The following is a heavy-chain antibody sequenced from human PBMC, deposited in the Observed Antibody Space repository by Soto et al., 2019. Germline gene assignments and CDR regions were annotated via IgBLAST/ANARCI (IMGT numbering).Heavy chain of an antibody. D-gene: IGHD3-10*01. Sequence: LRLSCAASGFTFSSYWMHWVRQAPGKGLVWVSRINSDGSSTSYADSVKGRFTISRDNAKNTLYLQMNSLRAEDTAVYYCARAGIWFGEYLMDVWGQGTKVTVXS. CDR3: ARAGIWFGEYLMDV. V-gene: IGHV3-74*01. J-gene: IGHJ6*02. CDR2: INSDGSST. CDR1: GFTFSSYW.